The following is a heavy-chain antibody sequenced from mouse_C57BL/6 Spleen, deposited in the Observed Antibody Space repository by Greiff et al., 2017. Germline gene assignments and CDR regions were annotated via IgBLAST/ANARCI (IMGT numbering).Heavy chain of an antibody. D-gene: IGHD1-1*01. CDR2: IDPSDSET. J-gene: IGHJ4*01. CDR3: ARTYYYGSSRIYAMDN. CDR1: GYTFTSYW. V-gene: IGHV1-52*01. Sequence: QVQLQQPGAELVRPGSSVKLSCKASGYTFTSYWMHWVKQRPIQGLEWIGNIDPSDSETHYNQKFKDKATLTVDKSSSTAYMQLSSLTSEDSAVYYCARTYYYGSSRIYAMDNWGQGNSVTVSS.